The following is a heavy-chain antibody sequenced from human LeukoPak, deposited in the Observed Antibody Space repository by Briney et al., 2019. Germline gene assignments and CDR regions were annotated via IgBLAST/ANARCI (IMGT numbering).Heavy chain of an antibody. V-gene: IGHV3-21*01. Sequence: GGSLRLSCAASGFTFSRFNMNWVRQAPGKGLEWVSSISSSSSYIYYADSVKGRFTISRDNAKNSLFLQMNSLRAEDTAVYYCARDRGGEFDYWGQGTLVTVSS. J-gene: IGHJ4*02. D-gene: IGHD3-10*01. CDR1: GFTFSRFN. CDR3: ARDRGGEFDY. CDR2: ISSSSSYI.